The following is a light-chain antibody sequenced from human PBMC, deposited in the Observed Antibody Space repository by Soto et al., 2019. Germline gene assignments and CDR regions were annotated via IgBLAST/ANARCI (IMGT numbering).Light chain of an antibody. CDR1: QTISSY. V-gene: IGKV1-39*01. CDR2: AAS. Sequence: DIQMTQSPASLSASVGDRVTITCRASQTISSYLNWYQQKPGKAPKLLIYAASNLQSGVPSRFSGSGSATDFTLTISSLQPEDFAIYYCQQSYSTHTFGGGTKVEI. CDR3: QQSYSTHT. J-gene: IGKJ4*01.